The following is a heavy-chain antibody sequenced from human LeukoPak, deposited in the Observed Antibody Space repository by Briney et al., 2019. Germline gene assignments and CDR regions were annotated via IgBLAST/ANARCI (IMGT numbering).Heavy chain of an antibody. J-gene: IGHJ5*02. Sequence: ASVKVSCKASGYTFTGYYMHWVRQAPGQGLEWMGWINPNSGGTNYAQKFQGRVTMTRDTSISTAYMELSRLRSDDTAVYYCARDMTYYDSGSNWFDPWGQGTLVTVSS. CDR2: INPNSGGT. D-gene: IGHD3-22*01. CDR3: ARDMTYYDSGSNWFDP. V-gene: IGHV1-2*02. CDR1: GYTFTGYY.